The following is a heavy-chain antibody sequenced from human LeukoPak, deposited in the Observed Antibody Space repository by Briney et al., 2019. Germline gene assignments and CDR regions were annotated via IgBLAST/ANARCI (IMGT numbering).Heavy chain of an antibody. CDR1: GGSISSYY. V-gene: IGHV4-59*01. J-gene: IGHJ4*02. CDR3: ARGITMIRGIISSIDY. Sequence: SETLSLTCTVSGGSISSYYWTWIRQPPGKGLEWIGFIYYSGSTNYNPSLKSRLTISVDTSKNQFSLKLKSVTAADTAMYYCARGITMIRGIISSIDYWGQGTLVTVSS. D-gene: IGHD3-10*01. CDR2: IYYSGST.